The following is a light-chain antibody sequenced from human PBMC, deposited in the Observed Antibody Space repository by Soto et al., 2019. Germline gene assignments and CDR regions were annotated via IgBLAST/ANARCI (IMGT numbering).Light chain of an antibody. CDR3: QQYGSSWT. J-gene: IGKJ1*01. CDR1: QSVSSSY. Sequence: EIVLTQSPGTLSLSPGERATLSCRASQSVSSSYLAWYQQKPGQAPRLLIYGASSRATGIPDRFSGSGSGTGFTLTISRLEPEDFAGYYCQQYGSSWTFGQGTKVEIK. CDR2: GAS. V-gene: IGKV3-20*01.